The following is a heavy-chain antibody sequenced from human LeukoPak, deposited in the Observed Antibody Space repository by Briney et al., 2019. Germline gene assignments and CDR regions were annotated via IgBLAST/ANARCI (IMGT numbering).Heavy chain of an antibody. V-gene: IGHV4-4*07. J-gene: IGHJ3*02. CDR1: GASISSYY. CDR2: IYSSGRN. Sequence: SETLSLTCTVSGASISSYYWSWIRQPAGKGLEWIGRIYSSGRNDYNPSLKSRVTMSVDTSKNQFSLKLSSVTAADTAVYYCVRDIGYSYGFALDIWGQGTMVTVSS. CDR3: VRDIGYSYGFALDI. D-gene: IGHD5-18*01.